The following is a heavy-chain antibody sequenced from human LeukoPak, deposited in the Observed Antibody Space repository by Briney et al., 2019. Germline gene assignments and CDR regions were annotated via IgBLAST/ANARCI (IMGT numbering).Heavy chain of an antibody. D-gene: IGHD7-27*01. CDR1: GYTFTGYY. J-gene: IGHJ4*02. V-gene: IGHV1-2*02. Sequence: ASVTVSCKASGYTFTGYYMHWVRQAPGQGLEWMGCINPNSGGTNYAQKFQGRVTITRDTSISTAYMELSRLRSDDTAVYYCARDGETNFEYWGQGTLVTVSS. CDR3: ARDGETNFEY. CDR2: INPNSGGT.